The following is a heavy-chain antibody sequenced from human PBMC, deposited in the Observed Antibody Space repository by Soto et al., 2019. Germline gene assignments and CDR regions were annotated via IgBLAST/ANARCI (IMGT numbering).Heavy chain of an antibody. CDR3: ATSIPTYYDFWSGALYFDY. Sequence: SVKVSCKASGGTFSSYAISWVRQAPGQGLEWMGGIIPIFGTANYAQKFQGRVTITADESTSTAYMELSSLRSGDTAVYYCATSIPTYYDFWSGALYFDYWGQGTLVTVSS. D-gene: IGHD3-3*01. CDR2: IIPIFGTA. J-gene: IGHJ4*02. CDR1: GGTFSSYA. V-gene: IGHV1-69*13.